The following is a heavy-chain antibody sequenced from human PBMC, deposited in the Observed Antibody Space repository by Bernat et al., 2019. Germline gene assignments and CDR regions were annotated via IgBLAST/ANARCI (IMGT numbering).Heavy chain of an antibody. CDR2: FSPVGIGK. Sequence: QVHLVESGEAVSNPGSSWNPPCPPPGSTLLNLLFHWFRQPQGKGLEGLTFFSPVGIGKYYADSVKGRFTISRDNSKNTLYLQMNSLRAEDTAVYHCAREGTTTTVTTHAGGFDYWGQGTLVTVSS. V-gene: IGHV3-30*01. J-gene: IGHJ4*02. D-gene: IGHD4-17*01. CDR1: GSTLLNL. CDR3: AREGTTTTVTTHAGGFDY.